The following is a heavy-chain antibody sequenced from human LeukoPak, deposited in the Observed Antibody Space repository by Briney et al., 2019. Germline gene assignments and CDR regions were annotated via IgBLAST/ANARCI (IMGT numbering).Heavy chain of an antibody. D-gene: IGHD2-2*02. J-gene: IGHJ4*02. CDR2: ISAYNGNT. CDR1: GYTFTSYG. CDR3: ARVSRGGIVVVPAAIEDY. V-gene: IGHV1-18*01. Sequence: ASVKVSCRASGYTFTSYGISWVRQAPGQGLEWMGWISAYNGNTNYAQKLQGRVTMTTDTSTSTAYMELRSLRSDDTAVYYCARVSRGGIVVVPAAIEDYWGQGTLVTVSS.